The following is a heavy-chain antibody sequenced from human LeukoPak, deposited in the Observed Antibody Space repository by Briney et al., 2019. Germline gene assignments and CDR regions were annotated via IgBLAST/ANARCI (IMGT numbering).Heavy chain of an antibody. CDR2: ISGSGGST. J-gene: IGHJ5*02. V-gene: IGHV3-23*01. CDR3: AKDKRYRGANWFDP. Sequence: PGGSLRLSCAASGFTFSSYAMSRVRQAPGKGLEWVSAISGSGGSTYYADSVKGRFTISRDNSKNTLYLQMNSLRAEDTAVYYCAKDKRYRGANWFDPWGQGTLVTVSS. D-gene: IGHD3-9*01. CDR1: GFTFSSYA.